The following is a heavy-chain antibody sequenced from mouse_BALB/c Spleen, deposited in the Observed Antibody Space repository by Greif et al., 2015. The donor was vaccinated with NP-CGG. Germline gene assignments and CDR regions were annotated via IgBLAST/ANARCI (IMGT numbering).Heavy chain of an antibody. J-gene: IGHJ2*01. CDR3: TRDEDDGNYEFDY. V-gene: IGHV5-6-4*01. D-gene: IGHD2-3*01. CDR1: GFTFSSYT. CDR2: ISSGGSYT. Sequence: LQQSGGGLVKPGGSLKLSCAASGFTFSSYTMSWVRQTPEKRLEWVATISSGGSYTYYPDSVKGRFTISRDNAKNTLYLQMSSLKSEDTAMYYCTRDEDDGNYEFDYWGQGTTLTVSS.